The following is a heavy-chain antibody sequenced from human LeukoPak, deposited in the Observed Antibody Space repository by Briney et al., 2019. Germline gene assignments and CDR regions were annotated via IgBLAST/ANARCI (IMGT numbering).Heavy chain of an antibody. CDR2: VNTDGSTP. CDR3: ARDRGSYSDY. V-gene: IGHV3-74*01. D-gene: IGHD3-16*01. CDR1: GFTFSSYS. J-gene: IGHJ4*02. Sequence: PGGSLRLSCAASGFTFSSYSMNWVRHAPGKGLVWVSRVNTDGSTPTYADSVKGRFTISRDNAKDTLYLQMNSLRAEDTAVCYCARDRGSYSDYWGQGTLVTVSS.